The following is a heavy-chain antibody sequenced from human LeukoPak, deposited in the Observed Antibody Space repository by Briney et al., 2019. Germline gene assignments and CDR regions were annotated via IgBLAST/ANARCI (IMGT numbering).Heavy chain of an antibody. CDR1: GFTFRNYV. CDR2: TSSDLNVK. CDR3: AREGYYGSGSPPSLYFDY. D-gene: IGHD3-10*01. J-gene: IGHJ4*02. V-gene: IGHV3-30-3*01. Sequence: GGSLRLSCAASGFTFRNYVIHWVRQAPGKGLEWVAVTSSDLNVKLYADSVRGRFTISRDNSRSTLYLQMNSLRPEDTAIYYCAREGYYGSGSPPSLYFDYWGQGTLVTVSS.